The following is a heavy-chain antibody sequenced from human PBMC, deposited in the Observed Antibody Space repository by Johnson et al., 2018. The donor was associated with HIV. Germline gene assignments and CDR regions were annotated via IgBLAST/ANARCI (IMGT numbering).Heavy chain of an antibody. CDR3: AREGAVAGLVDAFDI. Sequence: VQLVESGGGVVQPGRSLRLSCAASGFTFSSYAMHWVRQAPGKGLEWVAVISYDGSNKYYADSVKGRFTISRDNSKNTLYLQMNSLRAEDTAGYYCAREGAVAGLVDAFDIWGQGTMVTVSS. V-gene: IGHV3-30*04. CDR1: GFTFSSYA. J-gene: IGHJ3*02. D-gene: IGHD6-19*01. CDR2: ISYDGSNK.